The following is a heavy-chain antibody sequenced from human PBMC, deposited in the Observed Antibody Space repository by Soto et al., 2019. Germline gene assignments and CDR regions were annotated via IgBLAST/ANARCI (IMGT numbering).Heavy chain of an antibody. Sequence: GGSLRLSCAASGFTFSSYAMNWVRQAPGKGLEWVSGISGSGGSTYYTDSVKGRFTISRDNSKNTLYLEMNSLRAEDTAVYYCTKAPKAAATNNWLDPWGQGTLVTVSS. CDR1: GFTFSSYA. V-gene: IGHV3-23*01. D-gene: IGHD6-13*01. CDR2: ISGSGGST. J-gene: IGHJ5*02. CDR3: TKAPKAAATNNWLDP.